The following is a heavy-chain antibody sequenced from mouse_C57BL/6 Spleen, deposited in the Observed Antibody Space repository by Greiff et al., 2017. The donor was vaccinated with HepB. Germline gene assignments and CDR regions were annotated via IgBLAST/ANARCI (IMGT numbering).Heavy chain of an antibody. J-gene: IGHJ1*03. D-gene: IGHD2-3*01. CDR2: SRNNANDYTT. Sequence: EVKLMESGGGLVQSGRSLRLSCATSGFNFSDFYMEWVRQAPGKGLEWIAASRNNANDYTTEYSASVKGRFIVSRDTSQSILYLQMNALRAEDTAIYYCARDFYEGYFDVWGTGTTVTVSS. CDR3: ARDFYEGYFDV. V-gene: IGHV7-1*01. CDR1: GFNFSDFY.